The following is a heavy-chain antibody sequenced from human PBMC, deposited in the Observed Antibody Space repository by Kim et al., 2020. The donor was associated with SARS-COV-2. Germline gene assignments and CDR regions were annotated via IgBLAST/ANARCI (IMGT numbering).Heavy chain of an antibody. V-gene: IGHV4-39*01. Sequence: SETLSLTCTVSGGSISSSSYYWGWIRQPPGKGLEWIGSIYYSGSTYYNPSLKSRVTISVDTSKNQFSLKLSSVTAADTAVYYCARLGILTGSGVFDPWGQGTLVTVSS. CDR2: IYYSGST. J-gene: IGHJ5*02. CDR3: ARLGILTGSGVFDP. D-gene: IGHD3-9*01. CDR1: GGSISSSSYY.